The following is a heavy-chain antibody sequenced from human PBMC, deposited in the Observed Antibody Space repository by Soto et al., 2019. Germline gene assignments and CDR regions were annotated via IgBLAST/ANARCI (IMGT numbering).Heavy chain of an antibody. D-gene: IGHD3-9*01. J-gene: IGHJ4*02. V-gene: IGHV3-23*01. CDR2: ISGSGGST. CDR3: AKVALRYFDWLYNGYFDS. Sequence: EVQLLESGGGLVQPGGSLRLSCAASGFTFSSYAMSWVRQAPGKGLEWVSAISGSGGSTYYADSVKGRFTISRDNSKNTLYLQMNSLRAEDTAVYYCAKVALRYFDWLYNGYFDSWGQGTLVTVSS. CDR1: GFTFSSYA.